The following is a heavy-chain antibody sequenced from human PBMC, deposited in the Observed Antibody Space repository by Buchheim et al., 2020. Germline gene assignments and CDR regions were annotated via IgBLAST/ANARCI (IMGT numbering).Heavy chain of an antibody. CDR2: IHQRGST. D-gene: IGHD1-14*01. V-gene: IGHV4-34*01. CDR3: ARGPGARRTLDY. Sequence: QVQLQQWGAGLLKPSETLSLTCAVYGGSFSDYYWNWIRQLPEKGLEWIGEIHQRGSTKYNPSLKSRATMSVDASKNQFSLCVTSVTAADTAVYYCARGPGARRTLDYWGQGTL. J-gene: IGHJ4*02. CDR1: GGSFSDYY.